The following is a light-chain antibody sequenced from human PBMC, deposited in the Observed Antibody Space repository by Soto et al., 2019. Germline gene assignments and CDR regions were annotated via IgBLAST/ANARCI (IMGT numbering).Light chain of an antibody. V-gene: IGLV2-8*01. Sequence: QSALTQPTSASGSPGQSVTISCTGTSSDVGGYNYVSWYQQHPGRAPKLMIYEVTKRPSGVPDRFSGSKSGNTASLTVSGLQAEDEADYYCSSYAGKGVFGGGTKLTVL. CDR2: EVT. CDR3: SSYAGKGV. J-gene: IGLJ2*01. CDR1: SSDVGGYNY.